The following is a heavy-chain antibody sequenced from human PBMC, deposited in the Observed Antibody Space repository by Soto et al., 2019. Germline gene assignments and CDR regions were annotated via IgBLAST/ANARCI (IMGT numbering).Heavy chain of an antibody. D-gene: IGHD3-3*01. CDR1: GGSISSYY. Sequence: QVQLQESGPGLVKPSETLSLTCTVSGGSISSYYWSWIRQPPGKGLEWIAYIYYSGNTNYNPSLKSRVTISVDTSKDQLSLKLSSVTAADTAVYYCARGGSSWLDACDIWGQGTMVTVSS. CDR2: IYYSGNT. J-gene: IGHJ3*02. CDR3: ARGGSSWLDACDI. V-gene: IGHV4-59*01.